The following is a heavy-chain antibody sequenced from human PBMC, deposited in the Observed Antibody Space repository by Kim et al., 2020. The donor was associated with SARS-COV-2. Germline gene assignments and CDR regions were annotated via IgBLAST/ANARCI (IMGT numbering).Heavy chain of an antibody. Sequence: ASVKVSCKASGYTFTSYYMHWVRQAPGQGLEWLGIINPSGGSTSYAQKFQGRVTMTRDTSTSTVYMELSSLRSEDTAVYYCARDRRYSGYDSDGGMDVWGQGTTVTVSS. J-gene: IGHJ6*02. CDR2: INPSGGST. V-gene: IGHV1-46*01. D-gene: IGHD5-12*01. CDR1: GYTFTSYY. CDR3: ARDRRYSGYDSDGGMDV.